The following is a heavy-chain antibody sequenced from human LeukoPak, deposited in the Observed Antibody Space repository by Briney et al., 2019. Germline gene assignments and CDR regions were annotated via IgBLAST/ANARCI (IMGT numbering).Heavy chain of an antibody. CDR1: GYSFTSHE. D-gene: IGHD3-10*01. CDR3: ALNGGGLSH. Sequence: ASVKVSCKASGYSFTSHEIIWVRQATGQGLEWVAWLNPNTGYTASAQNFQGRVTMTRDTSINTAYMELSSLRFEDTAIYYCALNGGGLSHWGKGTLVTVSS. CDR2: LNPNTGYT. J-gene: IGHJ4*02. V-gene: IGHV1-8*01.